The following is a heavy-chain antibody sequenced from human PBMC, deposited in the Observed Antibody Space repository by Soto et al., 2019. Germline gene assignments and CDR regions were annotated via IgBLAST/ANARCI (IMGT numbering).Heavy chain of an antibody. J-gene: IGHJ3*01. D-gene: IGHD3-16*01. CDR2: IYWDGDT. Sequence: HITLKESGPTLVKPTQTLTLTCIFSGFSFSADGVGVGWIRQPPGKTLEWLALIYWDGDTRYRPSLKSRLTTTKDASKNQVVLTMTNMDPPDTATYYCAHAFGGTSWPNDAFDVWGQGTVVTVSS. CDR1: GFSFSADGVG. CDR3: AHAFGGTSWPNDAFDV. V-gene: IGHV2-5*02.